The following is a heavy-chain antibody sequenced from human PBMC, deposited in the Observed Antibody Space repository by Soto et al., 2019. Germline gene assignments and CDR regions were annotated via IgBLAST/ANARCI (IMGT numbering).Heavy chain of an antibody. D-gene: IGHD6-19*01. J-gene: IGHJ5*02. V-gene: IGHV1-69*06. CDR2: IIPIFGTA. CDR3: ARARAVAGDNWFDP. Sequence: SVKVSCKASGGTFSSYAISWVRQAPGQGLEWMGGIIPIFGTANYAQKFQGRVTITADKSTSTAYMELSSLRSEDTAVYYCARARAVAGDNWFDPWGQGTLVTVSS. CDR1: GGTFSSYA.